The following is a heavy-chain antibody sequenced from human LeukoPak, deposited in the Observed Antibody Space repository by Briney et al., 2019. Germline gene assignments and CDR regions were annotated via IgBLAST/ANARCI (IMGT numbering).Heavy chain of an antibody. CDR2: INHSGST. CDR3: ARNPGGWFDP. D-gene: IGHD1-14*01. V-gene: IGHV4-34*01. Sequence: PSETPSLTCAVYGGSFSGYYWSWIRQPPGKGLEWIGEINHSGSTNYNPSLKSRVTISVDTSKNQFSLKLSSVTAADTAVYYCARNPGGWFDPWGQGTLVTVSS. J-gene: IGHJ5*02. CDR1: GGSFSGYY.